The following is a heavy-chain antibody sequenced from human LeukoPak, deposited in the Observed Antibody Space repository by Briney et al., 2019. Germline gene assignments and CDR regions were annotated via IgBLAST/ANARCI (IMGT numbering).Heavy chain of an antibody. CDR1: GGSISSFY. CDR3: ARVAYADASRIDY. Sequence: SGTLSLTCTVSGGSISSFYWSWIRQPPGKGLEWIGYMSYSGTTKYNPSLKSRLTISMDTSKNQFSLKLSSVTAADTAVYYCARVAYADASRIDYWGQGTLVTVSS. CDR2: MSYSGTT. V-gene: IGHV4-59*01. J-gene: IGHJ4*02. D-gene: IGHD1-14*01.